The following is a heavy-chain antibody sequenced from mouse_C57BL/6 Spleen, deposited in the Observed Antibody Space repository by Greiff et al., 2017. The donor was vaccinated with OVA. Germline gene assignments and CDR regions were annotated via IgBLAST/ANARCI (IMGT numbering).Heavy chain of an antibody. D-gene: IGHD1-1*01. Sequence: QVQLQQSGAELARPGASVKMSCKASGYTFTSYTMHWVEQRPGQGLEWIGYINPSSGYTKYNQKFKDKATLTADKSSSTAYMQLSSLTSEDSAVYYCARPTVAYFDYWGQGTTLTVSS. CDR2: INPSSGYT. CDR3: ARPTVAYFDY. V-gene: IGHV1-4*01. CDR1: GYTFTSYT. J-gene: IGHJ2*01.